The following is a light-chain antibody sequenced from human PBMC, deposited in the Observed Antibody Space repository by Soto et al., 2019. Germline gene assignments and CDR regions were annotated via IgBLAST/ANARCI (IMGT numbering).Light chain of an antibody. CDR3: QQYNKWLTWT. Sequence: EIVMTQSPATLSVSPGERATLSCRASQNINSNLAWYQQKPGQGPRLLIYGAFTRATGVPDRFTGSGSGTEFTHTISSLQSEDFAVYYCQQYNKWLTWTFGQGTKVEIK. V-gene: IGKV3-15*01. CDR1: QNINSN. CDR2: GAF. J-gene: IGKJ1*01.